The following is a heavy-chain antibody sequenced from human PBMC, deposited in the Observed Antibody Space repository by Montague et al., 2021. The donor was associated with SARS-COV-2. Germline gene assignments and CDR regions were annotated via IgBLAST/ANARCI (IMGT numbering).Heavy chain of an antibody. CDR1: GFSLSTSGMC. Sequence: PALVKPTQTLTLTCTFSGFSLSTSGMCVSWIRQPPGKALEWLTLXDWDNDKYYSTSLKTRLTISKDTSKNQVVLTMTNMDPVDTATYYCARSDCTTVVTQASDVWGQGTPVTVSS. D-gene: IGHD4-23*01. CDR3: ARSDCTTVVTQASDV. V-gene: IGHV2-70*01. J-gene: IGHJ4*02. CDR2: XDWDNDK.